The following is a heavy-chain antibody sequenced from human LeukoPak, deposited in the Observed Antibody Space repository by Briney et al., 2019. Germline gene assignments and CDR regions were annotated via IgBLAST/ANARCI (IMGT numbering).Heavy chain of an antibody. CDR2: IPHDGNNE. V-gene: IGHV3-30*03. CDR1: GFTFSNYG. Sequence: PGGSLRLSCAASGFTFSNYGMHWVRQAPGKGLEWVAVIPHDGNNENYGDSVKGRFTVSRDNSKNTLYLQMNNLRAEDTTVYYCATVLSDSRGWYHFDNWGQGTLVTVSS. J-gene: IGHJ4*02. D-gene: IGHD6-19*01. CDR3: ATVLSDSRGWYHFDN.